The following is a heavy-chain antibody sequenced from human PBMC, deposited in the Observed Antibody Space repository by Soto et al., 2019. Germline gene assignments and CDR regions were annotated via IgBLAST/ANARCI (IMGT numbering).Heavy chain of an antibody. V-gene: IGHV1-3*01. J-gene: IGHJ4*02. Sequence: VSVKVSCKASGYTFTRSGISCVRQATGQGLEWMGWINACNGNTIYAQKFQGRVTITRDTSASTAYMELSSLRSEDTAVYYCARTYSPPFGIWGQGTLVTVPS. CDR1: GYTFTRSG. D-gene: IGHD2-15*01. CDR2: INACNGNT. CDR3: ARTYSPPFGI.